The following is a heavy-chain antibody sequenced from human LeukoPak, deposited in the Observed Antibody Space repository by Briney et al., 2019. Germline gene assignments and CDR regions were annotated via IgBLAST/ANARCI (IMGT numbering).Heavy chain of an antibody. CDR1: GYTFTSYD. CDR3: ARVPWGVEFDP. CDR2: MNPNSGNT. J-gene: IGHJ5*02. V-gene: IGHV1-8*01. D-gene: IGHD3-10*01. Sequence: ASVKVSCKASGYTFTSYDINWVRQATGQGLEWMGWMNPNSGNTGYAQKFQGRVTMTRNTSISTAYVELISLRSEDTAVYYWARVPWGVEFDPWGQGTLVTVSS.